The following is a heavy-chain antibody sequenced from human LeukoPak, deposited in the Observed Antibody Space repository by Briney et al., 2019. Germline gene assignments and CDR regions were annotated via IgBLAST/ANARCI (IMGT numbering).Heavy chain of an antibody. CDR2: TYYRSKWYN. D-gene: IGHD6-19*01. CDR1: GDSVSSNSAA. Sequence: SQTLSLTCAISGDSVSSNSAAWNWIRQSPSRGLEWLGRTYYRSKWYNDYAVSVKSRITINPDTSKNQFSLQLNSMTPEDTAVYYCARDPRTPTYSSGWPGFDYWGQGTLVTVSS. J-gene: IGHJ4*02. CDR3: ARDPRTPTYSSGWPGFDY. V-gene: IGHV6-1*01.